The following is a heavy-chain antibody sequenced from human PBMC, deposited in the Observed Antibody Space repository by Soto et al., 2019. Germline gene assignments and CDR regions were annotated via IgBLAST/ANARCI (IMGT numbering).Heavy chain of an antibody. V-gene: IGHV1-69*02. J-gene: IGHJ4*02. D-gene: IGHD3-22*01. Sequence: VKVSFKASGGTFSSYISWVRQAPGQGLEWMGRIIPILGIANYAQKFQGRVTITADKSTSTAYMELSSLRSEDTAVYYCARLLYYDSSGYPVDYWGQGTLVTVSS. CDR3: ARLLYYDSSGYPVDY. CDR2: IIPILGIA. CDR1: GGTFSSY.